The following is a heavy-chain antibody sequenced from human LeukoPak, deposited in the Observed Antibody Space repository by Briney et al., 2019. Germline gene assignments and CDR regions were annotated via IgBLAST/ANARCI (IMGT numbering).Heavy chain of an antibody. D-gene: IGHD3-9*01. CDR3: GKTDIYFNPIDY. J-gene: IGHJ4*02. CDR1: GVSISSSEW. Sequence: PSETLSLTCAVSGVSISSSEWWIWVRQPPGQGLEWIGEIHRDGRTRYDPSLKSRVTMSMDYSKNQFSLSVTSVTAADTAIYYCGKTDIYFNPIDYWGPGSLVTVSS. CDR2: IHRDGRT. V-gene: IGHV4-4*02.